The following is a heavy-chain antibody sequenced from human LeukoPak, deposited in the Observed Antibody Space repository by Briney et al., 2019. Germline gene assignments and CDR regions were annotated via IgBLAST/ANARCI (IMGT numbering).Heavy chain of an antibody. Sequence: PGGSLSLSCAASGFTFSSYAMSWVRQAPGKGLEWVSAISGSGGSTYYADSVKGRFTISRDNSKNTLYLQMNSLRAEDTAVYYCAKDVRRSFYYFDYWGQGTLVTVSS. J-gene: IGHJ4*02. CDR2: ISGSGGST. CDR1: GFTFSSYA. CDR3: AKDVRRSFYYFDY. D-gene: IGHD2/OR15-2a*01. V-gene: IGHV3-23*01.